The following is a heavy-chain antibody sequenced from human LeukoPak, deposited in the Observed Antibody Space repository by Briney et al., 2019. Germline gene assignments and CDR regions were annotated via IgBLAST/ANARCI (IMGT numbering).Heavy chain of an antibody. Sequence: ASVKVSCKASGYTFTSYDINWVRQATGQGLEWMGWMNPNSGNTGYAQKFQGRVTMIRNTSISTAYMELSSLRSEDTAVYYCARGGITIFGSRNWFDPWGQGTLVTVSS. CDR1: GYTFTSYD. CDR2: MNPNSGNT. CDR3: ARGGITIFGSRNWFDP. V-gene: IGHV1-8*01. D-gene: IGHD3-3*01. J-gene: IGHJ5*02.